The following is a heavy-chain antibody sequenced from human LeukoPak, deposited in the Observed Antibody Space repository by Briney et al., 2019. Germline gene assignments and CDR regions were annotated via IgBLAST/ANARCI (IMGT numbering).Heavy chain of an antibody. CDR3: ARIRGYYDYVWGSYRKVFDY. D-gene: IGHD3-16*02. CDR1: GYTFTSYY. CDR2: INPNSGGT. J-gene: IGHJ4*02. Sequence: ASVKVSCKASGYTFTSYYMHWVRQAPGQGLEWMGWINPNSGGTNYAQKFQGRVTMTRGTSISTAYMELSRLRSDDTAVYYCARIRGYYDYVWGSYRKVFDYWGQGTLVTVSS. V-gene: IGHV1-2*02.